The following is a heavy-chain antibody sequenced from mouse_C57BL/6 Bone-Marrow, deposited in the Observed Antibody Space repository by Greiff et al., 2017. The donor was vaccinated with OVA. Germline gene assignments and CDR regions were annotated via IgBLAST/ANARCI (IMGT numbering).Heavy chain of an antibody. V-gene: IGHV7-3*01. CDR2: IRNKANGYTS. CDR1: GFTFTDYY. Sequence: EVKLMESGGGLVQPGGSLSLSCAASGFTFTDYYMSWVRQPPGKALEWLGFIRNKANGYTSEYSASVKGRFTISRDNCKSILYLQMNALRAEERATYYCARYPQLGRYVDVGGTGTTVTVTS. CDR3: ARYPQLGRYVDV. J-gene: IGHJ1*03. D-gene: IGHD4-1*02.